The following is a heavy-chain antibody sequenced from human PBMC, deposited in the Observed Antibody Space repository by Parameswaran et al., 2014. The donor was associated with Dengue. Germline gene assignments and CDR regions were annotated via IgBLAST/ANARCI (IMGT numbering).Heavy chain of an antibody. CDR3: ATSGGSAHYYYYMDV. CDR1: GGTFNNYA. V-gene: IGHV1-69*13. Sequence: ALVKVSCKASGGTFNNYATTWVRQAPGQGLEWMGGIIPIFGSSNYAQKFQGRVTITADESTSTVYMELSSLRSEDTAVYYCATSGGSAHYYYYMDVWGKGTTVTVSS. J-gene: IGHJ6*03. D-gene: IGHD2-15*01. CDR2: IIPIFGSS.